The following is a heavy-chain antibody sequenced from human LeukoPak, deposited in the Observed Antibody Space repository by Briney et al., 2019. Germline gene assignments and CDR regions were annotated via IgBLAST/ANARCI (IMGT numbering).Heavy chain of an antibody. D-gene: IGHD3-3*01. J-gene: IGHJ6*03. CDR3: ARANDFWSGYYVYYMDV. CDR2: MNPNSGNT. V-gene: IGHV1-8*01. Sequence: ASVKVSCKASGYTFTSYDINWVRQATGQGLEWMGWMNPNSGNTGYAQKLQGRVTMTTDTSTSTAYMELRSLRSDDTAVYYCARANDFWSGYYVYYMDVWGKGTTVTVPS. CDR1: GYTFTSYD.